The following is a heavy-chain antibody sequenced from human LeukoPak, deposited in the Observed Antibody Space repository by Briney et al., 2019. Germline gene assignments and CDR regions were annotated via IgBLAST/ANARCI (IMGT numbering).Heavy chain of an antibody. J-gene: IGHJ5*02. CDR1: GFTSSSYW. CDR2: ISGDGTAR. CDR3: VRGRGSYGWFDP. Sequence: GGPLRLSCAASGFTSSSYWMHWVRQVPGKGLVWVSRISGDGTARNYADSVKGRFTISRDDAKNTVDLQMNSLRGEDTAVYYCVRGRGSYGWFDPWGQGTLVTVSS. D-gene: IGHD3-10*01. V-gene: IGHV3-74*01.